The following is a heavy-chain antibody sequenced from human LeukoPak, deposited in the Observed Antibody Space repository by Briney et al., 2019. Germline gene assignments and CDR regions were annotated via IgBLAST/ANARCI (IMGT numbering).Heavy chain of an antibody. J-gene: IGHJ4*02. CDR1: GFTFSDYY. V-gene: IGHV3-11*01. Sequence: KTGGSLRLSCAASGFTFSDYYMSWIRQAPGKGLEWVSYISSSGSTIYYADSVKGRFTISRDNAKNSLYLQMNSLRAEDTAVYYCARERRDWNYADYWGQGTLVTVSS. CDR3: ARERRDWNYADY. D-gene: IGHD3/OR15-3a*01. CDR2: ISSSGSTI.